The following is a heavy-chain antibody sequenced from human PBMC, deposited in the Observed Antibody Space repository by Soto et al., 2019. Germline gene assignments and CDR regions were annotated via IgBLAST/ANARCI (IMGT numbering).Heavy chain of an antibody. Sequence: QVQLVESGGGVVQPGRSLRLSCAASGFPFSSYAMHWVRQAPGKGLEWVAVISYDGSNKYYADSVKGRFTISRDNSKNTLYLQMNSLRAEDTAVYYCARATSGWYKDAFDIWGQGTMVTVSS. CDR2: ISYDGSNK. V-gene: IGHV3-30-3*01. CDR1: GFPFSSYA. CDR3: ARATSGWYKDAFDI. J-gene: IGHJ3*02. D-gene: IGHD6-19*01.